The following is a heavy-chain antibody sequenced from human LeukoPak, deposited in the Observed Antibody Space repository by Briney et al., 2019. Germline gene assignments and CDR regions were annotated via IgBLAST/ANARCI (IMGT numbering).Heavy chain of an antibody. D-gene: IGHD6-13*01. CDR2: IIPIFGTA. J-gene: IGHJ4*02. CDR3: ARDRIAAAGTIDY. V-gene: IGHV1-69*06. CDR1: GGTFSSYA. Sequence: GSSVKVSCKASGGTFSSYAISWVRQAPGQGLEWMGGIIPIFGTANYAQKFQGRVTITADKSTSTAYMELSSLRSEDTAVYYCARDRIAAAGTIDYWGQGTLVTVSS.